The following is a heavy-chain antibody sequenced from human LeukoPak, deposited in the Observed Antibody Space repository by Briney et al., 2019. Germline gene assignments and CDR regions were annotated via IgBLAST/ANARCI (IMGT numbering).Heavy chain of an antibody. CDR3: AKDIQLDYYYDMDV. V-gene: IGHV3-9*01. Sequence: GGSLRLTCAASGFTFDDYAMHWVRQAPGKGLEWVSGISWNSGSIGYADSVKGRFTISRDNAKNSLYLQMNSLRAEDTALYYCAKDIQLDYYYDMDVWGQGTTVTVSS. J-gene: IGHJ6*02. CDR2: ISWNSGSI. D-gene: IGHD5-18*01. CDR1: GFTFDDYA.